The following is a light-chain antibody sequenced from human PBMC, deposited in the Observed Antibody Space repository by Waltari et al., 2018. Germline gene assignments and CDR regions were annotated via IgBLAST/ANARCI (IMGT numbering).Light chain of an antibody. J-gene: IGLJ1*01. CDR2: EVN. V-gene: IGLV2-23*02. Sequence: QSALTQPASVSGSPGQSITISCTGARSDVGSYYLVSGYRQHPGQAPKPVIYEVNRQPSGVSHRFSGSKSGNTASLTISGLQTEDEADYFCCSYAGSSTYVFGTGTKVTVL. CDR1: RSDVGSYYL. CDR3: CSYAGSSTYV.